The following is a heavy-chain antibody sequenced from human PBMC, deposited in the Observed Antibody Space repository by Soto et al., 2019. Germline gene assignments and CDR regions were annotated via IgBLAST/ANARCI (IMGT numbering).Heavy chain of an antibody. J-gene: IGHJ4*02. CDR1: GGSISSYY. V-gene: IGHV4-4*07. Sequence: SETLSLTCTVSGGSISSYYWSWIRQPAGKGLEWIGRIYTSGSTNYNPSLKSRVTISVDTSKNQISLKLSSVTAADTAVYYCARVTLRFLEWLSWGQGTLVTVSS. CDR2: IYTSGST. CDR3: ARVTLRFLEWLS. D-gene: IGHD3-3*01.